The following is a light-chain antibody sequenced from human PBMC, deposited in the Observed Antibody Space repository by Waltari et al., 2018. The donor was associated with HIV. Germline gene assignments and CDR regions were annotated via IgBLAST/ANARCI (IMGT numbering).Light chain of an antibody. CDR2: GTS. CDR1: QNIGTS. Sequence: DIQMTQSTSSLSASVGDRVTITCRASQNIGTSLNWYQQKPGKAPDLLISGTSTLQTGVPSRFSVSGSGTDFTLTISSLQLEDFATYHCQQRYTTPITFGQGTRLEIK. J-gene: IGKJ5*01. V-gene: IGKV1-39*01. CDR3: QQRYTTPIT.